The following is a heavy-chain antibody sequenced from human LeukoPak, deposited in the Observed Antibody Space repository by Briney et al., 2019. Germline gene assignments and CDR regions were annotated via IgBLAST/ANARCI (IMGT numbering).Heavy chain of an antibody. CDR1: GYSFTWFW. CDR3: ARLSGIVTPFDY. J-gene: IGHJ4*02. CDR2: IYPADSDA. D-gene: IGHD1-26*01. V-gene: IGHV5-51*01. Sequence: GESLKISFKASGYSFTWFWVAWVRQMPGKGLEWMGIIYPADSDARYSPSFQGQVTISADKSISTAYLQWSSLKASDTAVYYCARLSGIVTPFDYWGQGTLVTVSS.